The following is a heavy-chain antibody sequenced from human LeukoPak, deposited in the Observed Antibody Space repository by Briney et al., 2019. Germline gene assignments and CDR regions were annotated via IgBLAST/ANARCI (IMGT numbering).Heavy chain of an antibody. CDR1: GGSIRSYY. CDR3: ARVMAAASYYFDY. D-gene: IGHD2-15*01. Sequence: SETLSLTCPVYGGSIRSYYWSWIRPPPGKGREWIGYIYYSGSTNYNPSLKSRVTISVDTSKNQFSLKLSSVTAADTAVYYCARVMAAASYYFDYWGQGTLGTVSS. CDR2: IYYSGST. V-gene: IGHV4-59*01. J-gene: IGHJ4*02.